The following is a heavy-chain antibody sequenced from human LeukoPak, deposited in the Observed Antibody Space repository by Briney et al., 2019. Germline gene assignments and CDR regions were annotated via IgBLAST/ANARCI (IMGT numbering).Heavy chain of an antibody. CDR1: GFTFSSYA. Sequence: QPGGSLRLSCAASGFTFSSYAMSWVRQAPGKGLEWVSGISGSGDSTNYADSVKGRFTISRDNSKNTLYLQMNSLRAEDTAVYYCARDEAYYGSGSYYNFDYWGQGTLVTVSS. V-gene: IGHV3-23*01. CDR3: ARDEAYYGSGSYYNFDY. J-gene: IGHJ4*02. CDR2: ISGSGDST. D-gene: IGHD3-10*01.